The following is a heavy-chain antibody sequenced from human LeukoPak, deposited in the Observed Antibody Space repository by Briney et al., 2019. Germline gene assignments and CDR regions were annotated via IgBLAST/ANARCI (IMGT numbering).Heavy chain of an antibody. CDR1: GHTSTTYA. J-gene: IGHJ6*02. D-gene: IGHD2-2*01. V-gene: IGHV1-3*01. Sequence: ASVKVSFTASGHTSTTYAIHWVRQAPGQGLEWMGWINAGNGNIKYSQKFQGRVTTTGDTSASTAYMELSSLRSEDTAVYYCARGYCSSTSCYMDVWGQGTTVT. CDR2: INAGNGNI. CDR3: ARGYCSSTSCYMDV.